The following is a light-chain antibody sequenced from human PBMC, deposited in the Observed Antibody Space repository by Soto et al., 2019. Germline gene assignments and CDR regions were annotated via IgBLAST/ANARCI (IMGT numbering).Light chain of an antibody. CDR1: QTISSW. J-gene: IGKJ1*01. Sequence: DIQMTQSPSTLSGSVGDRVTITCRASQTISSWLAWYQQKPGKAPKLLIYDVSSLESGVPSRFSGSGSGTEFTLTISSLQPDDFAIYYCQQYNTFWTFGQGTKVDIK. V-gene: IGKV1-5*01. CDR3: QQYNTFWT. CDR2: DVS.